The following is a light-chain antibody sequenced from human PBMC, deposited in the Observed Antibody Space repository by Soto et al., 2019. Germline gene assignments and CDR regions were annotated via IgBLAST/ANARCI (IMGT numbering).Light chain of an antibody. CDR2: GAF. Sequence: EIVLTQSPGTLSLSPGERATLSCRASQSVTINYLAWYQQKPGQAPRLLIYGAFTRATGIPARFSGTGSGTEFTLTISSLQSEDFALYYCQQYNDWPLTFGQGTKVDI. CDR1: QSVTIN. J-gene: IGKJ1*01. V-gene: IGKV3-15*01. CDR3: QQYNDWPLT.